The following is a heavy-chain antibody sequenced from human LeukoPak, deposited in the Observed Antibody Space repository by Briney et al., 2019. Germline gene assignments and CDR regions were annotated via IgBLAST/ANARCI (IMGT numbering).Heavy chain of an antibody. V-gene: IGHV4-34*01. D-gene: IGHD3-10*01. Sequence: PSETLSLTCAVYGGSFSGYYWSWIRQPPGKGLEWIGEINHSGSTNYNPSLKSRVTISVDTSKNQFSLKLSSVTAADTAVYYCARRGVRGVIRYYYYYYMDVWGKGTTVTISS. J-gene: IGHJ6*03. CDR1: GGSFSGYY. CDR2: INHSGST. CDR3: ARRGVRGVIRYYYYYYMDV.